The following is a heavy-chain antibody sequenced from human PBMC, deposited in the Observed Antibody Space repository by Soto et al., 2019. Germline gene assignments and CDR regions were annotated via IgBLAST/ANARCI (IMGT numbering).Heavy chain of an antibody. V-gene: IGHV1-3*01. CDR1: GYTFTTYA. CDR3: GRSVVGATGEILYNAMDV. D-gene: IGHD1-26*01. CDR2: INPASGHT. J-gene: IGHJ6*02. Sequence: QVQLVQSGAEVKKPEASVKVSCKASGYTFTTYALHWVRQAPGQRPEWIGWINPASGHTKYSKKFQDRVTITRDTSASTGYMELSSLRSEDTAVYYCGRSVVGATGEILYNAMDVWGQGTTVTVAS.